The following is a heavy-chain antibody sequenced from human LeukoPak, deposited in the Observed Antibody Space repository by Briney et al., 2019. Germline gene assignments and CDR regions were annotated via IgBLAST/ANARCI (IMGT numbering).Heavy chain of an antibody. J-gene: IGHJ4*02. CDR1: GFTFSSYA. CDR3: ANGASYSSSSRNADY. Sequence: GGSLRLSCAASGFTFSSYAMSWVRQAPGKGLEWVSAISGRGGSTYYADSVKGRFTISRDNSKNTLYLQMNSLRAEDTAVYYCANGASYSSSSRNADYWGQGTLVTVSS. D-gene: IGHD6-6*01. CDR2: ISGRGGST. V-gene: IGHV3-23*01.